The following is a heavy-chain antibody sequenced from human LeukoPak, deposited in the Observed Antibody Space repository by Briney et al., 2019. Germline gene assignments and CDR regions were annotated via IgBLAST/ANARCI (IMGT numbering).Heavy chain of an antibody. CDR1: GYTFTSYD. V-gene: IGHV1-8*03. Sequence: ASVKVSCKASGYTFTSYDINWVRQATGQGLEWMGWMNPNSGNTGYAQKFQGRVTITRNTSISTAYMELSSLRAEDTAVYYCARLRELNYYMDVWGKGTTVTVSS. J-gene: IGHJ6*03. CDR3: ARLRELNYYMDV. CDR2: MNPNSGNT. D-gene: IGHD1-26*01.